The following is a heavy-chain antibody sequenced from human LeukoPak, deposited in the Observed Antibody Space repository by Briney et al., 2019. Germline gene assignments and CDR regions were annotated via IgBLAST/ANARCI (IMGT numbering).Heavy chain of an antibody. CDR3: ARSVAGSFY. D-gene: IGHD6-19*01. Sequence: SETLSLTCAVSGYSISSGYYWGWIRQPPGKGLEWIGSIYHSGSTYYNPSLKSRVTISVDTSKNQFSLKLSSVTAADTAVYYCARSVAGSFYWGQGTLATVSS. J-gene: IGHJ4*02. V-gene: IGHV4-38-2*01. CDR2: IYHSGST. CDR1: GYSISSGYY.